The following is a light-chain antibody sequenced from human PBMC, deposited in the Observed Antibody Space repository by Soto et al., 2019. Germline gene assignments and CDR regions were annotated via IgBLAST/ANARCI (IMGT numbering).Light chain of an antibody. CDR2: DAS. V-gene: IGKV1-39*01. Sequence: DIQMTQSPSSLSASVGDRVTITCRTSQRISTYLSWYQQKPGKAPKLLIYDASSLLSGVPSRFSGTGSGTDFTLTISSLQPEHFATYSCQQSYSTPHIFGQGTKLEIK. CDR1: QRISTY. CDR3: QQSYSTPHI. J-gene: IGKJ2*01.